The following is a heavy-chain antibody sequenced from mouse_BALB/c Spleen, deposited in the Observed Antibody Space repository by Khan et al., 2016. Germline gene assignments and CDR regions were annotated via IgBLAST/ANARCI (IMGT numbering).Heavy chain of an antibody. CDR2: IDPKTGGT. CDR3: TNRFAY. J-gene: IGHJ3*01. V-gene: IGHV1-15*01. CDR1: GYTFTDYE. Sequence: QVRLQQSGAELVRPGASVTLSCKASGYTFTDYEMHWVKQTPVHGLEWIGAIDPKTGGTAYNQKFKGKATLTADKSSSTAYMELRSLTSEDSAVYYCTNRFAYWGQGTLVTVSA.